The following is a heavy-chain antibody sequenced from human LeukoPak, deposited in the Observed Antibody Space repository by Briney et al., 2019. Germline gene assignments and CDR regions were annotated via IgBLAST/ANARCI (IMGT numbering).Heavy chain of an antibody. CDR2: IRYDGSNK. Sequence: GGSLRLSCAASGFTFSSYGMHWVRQAPGKGLEWVAFIRYDGSNKYYADSVKGRFTISRDNSKNTLYLHVNSLRPEDTAVYYCARHRYSSSWYSGRGFPNWFDPWGQGTLVTVSS. V-gene: IGHV3-30*02. J-gene: IGHJ5*02. D-gene: IGHD6-13*01. CDR1: GFTFSSYG. CDR3: ARHRYSSSWYSGRGFPNWFDP.